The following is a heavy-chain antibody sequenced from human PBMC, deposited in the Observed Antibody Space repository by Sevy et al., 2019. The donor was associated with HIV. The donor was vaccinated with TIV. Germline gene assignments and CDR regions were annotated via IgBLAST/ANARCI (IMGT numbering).Heavy chain of an antibody. CDR2: IRGGGGTT. D-gene: IGHD2-15*01. CDR3: AKAYCGGGGCYSNFDY. J-gene: IGHJ4*02. Sequence: GGSLRLSCTASRFTFRDYAMTWVRQAPGKGLEWVSTIRGGGGTTDYTDSVKGRFTISRDNSKNMLYLHMNSLRAEDTAVYYCAKAYCGGGGCYSNFDYWGQGTLVTVSS. V-gene: IGHV3-23*01. CDR1: RFTFRDYA.